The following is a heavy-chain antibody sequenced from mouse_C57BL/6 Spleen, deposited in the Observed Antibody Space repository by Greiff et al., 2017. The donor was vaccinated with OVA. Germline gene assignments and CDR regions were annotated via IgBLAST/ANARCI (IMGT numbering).Heavy chain of an antibody. J-gene: IGHJ1*03. CDR3: ARREYSKDWYFDV. D-gene: IGHD2-5*01. V-gene: IGHV1-54*01. Sequence: QVQLQQSGAELVRPGTSVKVSCKASGYAFTNYLIEWVKQRPGQGLEWIGVINPGSGGTNYNENFKGKGTLAADKSSRTAYMQLSSLASEDSAVYFCARREYSKDWYFDVWGTGTTVTVSS. CDR2: INPGSGGT. CDR1: GYAFTNYL.